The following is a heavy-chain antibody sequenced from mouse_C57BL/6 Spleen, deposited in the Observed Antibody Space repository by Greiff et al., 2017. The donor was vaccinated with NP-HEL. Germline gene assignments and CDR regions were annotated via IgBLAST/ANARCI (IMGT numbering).Heavy chain of an antibody. J-gene: IGHJ4*01. CDR2: INPSNGGT. CDR3: ARSLRRYPPLYYYAMDY. Sequence: QVQLQQPGTELVKPGASVKLSCKASGYTFTSYWMHWVKQRPGQGLEWIGNINPSNGGTNYNEKFKSKATLTVDKSSSTAYMQLSSLTSEDSAVYYCARSLRRYPPLYYYAMDYWGQGTSVTVSS. V-gene: IGHV1-53*01. D-gene: IGHD1-1*01. CDR1: GYTFTSYW.